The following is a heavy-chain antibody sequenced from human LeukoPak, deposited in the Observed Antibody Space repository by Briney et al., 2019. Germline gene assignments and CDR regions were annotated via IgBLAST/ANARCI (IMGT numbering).Heavy chain of an antibody. CDR1: GHSFTNYW. V-gene: IGHV5-51*01. D-gene: IGHD3-10*01. CDR2: IYPGDSDT. Sequence: GESLKISCKGSGHSFTNYWIGWVRQMPGKGLEWVGIIYPGDSDTRYSPSFQGQVTISADKSISTAYLQWSSLKASDTAMYYCARRYYYGSGSYSLDYWGQGTLVTVSS. CDR3: ARRYYYGSGSYSLDY. J-gene: IGHJ4*02.